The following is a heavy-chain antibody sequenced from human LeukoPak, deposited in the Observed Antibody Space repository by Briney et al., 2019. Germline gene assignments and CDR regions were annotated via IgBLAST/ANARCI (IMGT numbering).Heavy chain of an antibody. Sequence: GASVKVSCKASGYTSTSYDINWVRQATGQGLEWMGWMNPNSGNTGYAQKFQGRVTMTRNTSISTAYMELSSLRSEDTAVYYCARVGSGYSYGGYYYYYYMDVWGKGTTVTVSS. CDR2: MNPNSGNT. D-gene: IGHD5-18*01. CDR3: ARVGSGYSYGGYYYYYYMDV. J-gene: IGHJ6*03. CDR1: GYTSTSYD. V-gene: IGHV1-8*01.